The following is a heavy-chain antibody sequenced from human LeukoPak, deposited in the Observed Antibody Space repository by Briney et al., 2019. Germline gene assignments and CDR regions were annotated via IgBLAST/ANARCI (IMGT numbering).Heavy chain of an antibody. J-gene: IGHJ5*02. CDR2: ISSSSSII. CDR3: ARTVIAVAANWFDP. Sequence: PRGSLRLSCAASGLTFSSYSMNWVRQAPGKGLEWVSYISSSSSIISYADSVKGRFTISRDNAKNSLYLQMNSLRDEDTAVYYCARTVIAVAANWFDPWGQGTLVTASS. D-gene: IGHD6-19*01. CDR1: GLTFSSYS. V-gene: IGHV3-48*02.